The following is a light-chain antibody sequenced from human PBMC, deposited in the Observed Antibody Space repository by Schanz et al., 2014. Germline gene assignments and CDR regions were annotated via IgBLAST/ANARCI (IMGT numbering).Light chain of an antibody. CDR2: EDT. V-gene: IGLV2-23*01. CDR3: SSYALSTTFVI. Sequence: QSALTQPASVSGSPGQSITISCTGTSSDVGTYSFISWYQHHPGKAPKLMIYEDTKRPSGVSSRFSGSKSGNTASLTISRLQAEDEVDYSCSSYALSTTFVIFGGGTKVTVL. CDR1: SSDVGTYSF. J-gene: IGLJ2*01.